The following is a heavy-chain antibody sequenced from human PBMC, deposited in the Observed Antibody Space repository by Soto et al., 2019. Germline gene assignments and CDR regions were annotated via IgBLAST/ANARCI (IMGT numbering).Heavy chain of an antibody. J-gene: IGHJ6*02. CDR3: ARVGGGYDRYYYYGMDV. CDR2: IIPIFGTA. V-gene: IGHV1-69*01. Sequence: QVQLEQSGAEVKKPGSSVKVSCKASGGTFSSYAISWVRQAPGQGLEWMGGIIPIFGTANYAQKFQGRVTITADESTSTAYMELSSLRSEDTAVYYCARVGGGYDRYYYYGMDVWGQGTTVTVSS. D-gene: IGHD5-12*01. CDR1: GGTFSSYA.